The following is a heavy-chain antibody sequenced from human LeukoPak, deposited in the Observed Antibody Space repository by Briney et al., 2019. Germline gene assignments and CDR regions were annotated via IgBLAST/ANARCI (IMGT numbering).Heavy chain of an antibody. CDR2: ISSSSSYI. Sequence: GGSLRLSCAASGFTFSNYSMNWVRQAPGKGLEWVSSISSSSSYIYYADSVRGRFTISRDNAKNSLYLQMNSLRAEDTALYYCASLNRADCSSTSCHTHYWGQGTLVTVSS. V-gene: IGHV3-21*01. CDR3: ASLNRADCSSTSCHTHY. CDR1: GFTFSNYS. D-gene: IGHD2-2*01. J-gene: IGHJ4*02.